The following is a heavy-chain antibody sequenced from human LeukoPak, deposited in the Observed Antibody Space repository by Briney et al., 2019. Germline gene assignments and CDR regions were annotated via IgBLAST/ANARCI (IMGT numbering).Heavy chain of an antibody. D-gene: IGHD1-26*01. J-gene: IGHJ4*02. CDR1: GYTFTTYG. CDR2: ISAYNGDT. CDR3: ARSGRGTYYYFDL. Sequence: GASVKVSCKTSGYTFTTYGVTWVRQAPRQGLEWMGWISAYNGDTNYAQKFQGRITMTTDTSTSTANMELTSLRSDDTAVYYCARSGRGTYYYFDLWGQGTLVTVSS. V-gene: IGHV1-18*01.